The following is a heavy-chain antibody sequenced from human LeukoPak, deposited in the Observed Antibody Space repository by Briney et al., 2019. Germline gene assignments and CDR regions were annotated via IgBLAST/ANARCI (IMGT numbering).Heavy chain of an antibody. CDR3: AKSPGSVIFRGDY. CDR2: IYSGGST. J-gene: IGHJ4*02. CDR1: GFTVSSNY. V-gene: IGHV3-66*01. Sequence: PGGSLRLSCAASGFTVSSNYMSWVRQAPGKGLEWVSIIYSGGSTYYADSVRGRFTISRDNSKNTLYLQMNSLRTEDTAVYYCAKSPGSVIFRGDYWGQGTLVTVSS. D-gene: IGHD5/OR15-5a*01.